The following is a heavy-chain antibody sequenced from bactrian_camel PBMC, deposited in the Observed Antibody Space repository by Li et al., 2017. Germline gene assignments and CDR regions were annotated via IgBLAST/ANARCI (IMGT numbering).Heavy chain of an antibody. V-gene: IGHV3S53*01. J-gene: IGHJ4*01. D-gene: IGHD1*01. Sequence: HVQLVESGGDSVQAGGSLRLSCVASDTYSIYSMAWFRQAQGKEREGVAAIDSDGSTQYAGFVQGRFTISQDNRKETVFLQMNTLEPEDTATYYCAADFNPRACRVGRTPELYDYNIWGQGTQVTVS. CDR1: DTYSIYS. CDR2: IDSDGST. CDR3: AADFNPRACRVGRTPELYDYNI.